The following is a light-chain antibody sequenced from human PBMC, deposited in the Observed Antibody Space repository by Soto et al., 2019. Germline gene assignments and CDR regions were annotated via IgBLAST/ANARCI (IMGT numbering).Light chain of an antibody. J-gene: IGKJ1*01. V-gene: IGKV3D-15*01. CDR1: QSVGSH. CDR3: QQYNNWPFPSWT. Sequence: EIVMTQSPATLSVSPGERATLSCRASQSVGSHLVWYQQKPGQAPRLLLYGESTRATGIPARFSGSGSGTEFTLTISSLQSEDFAVYYCQQYNNWPFPSWTFGQGTKVEIK. CDR2: GES.